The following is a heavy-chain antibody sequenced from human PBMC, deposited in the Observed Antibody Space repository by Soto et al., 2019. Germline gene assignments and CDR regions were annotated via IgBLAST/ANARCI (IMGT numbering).Heavy chain of an antibody. Sequence: QVQLQQSGPGLVKPSETLSLTCTVSGGPIFSHYWSWIRQPPGKALEWIGYIYYSGSTNYNPSLKSRVTISVDMSKNQFSLTLSSVTAADTAIYYCARGHNLGYSTFDTWDQGSLVTVSS. D-gene: IGHD1-1*01. J-gene: IGHJ4*02. CDR2: IYYSGST. CDR3: ARGHNLGYSTFDT. V-gene: IGHV4-59*11. CDR1: GGPIFSHY.